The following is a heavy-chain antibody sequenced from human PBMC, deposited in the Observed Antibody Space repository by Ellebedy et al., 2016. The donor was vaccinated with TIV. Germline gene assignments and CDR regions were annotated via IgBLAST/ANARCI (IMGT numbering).Heavy chain of an antibody. D-gene: IGHD5-24*01. CDR1: GFTFHDYA. V-gene: IGHV3-43*02. CDR2: ISKDGGGT. CDR3: AKDYRVEMATIRPPYFDS. Sequence: GESLKISCTASGFTFHDYALHWVRQLPGKGLEWVSLISKDGGGTYYADSAKGRFTISRDNSKNSLYLQMNSLRTEDTALYYCAKDYRVEMATIRPPYFDSWGQGTLVTVSS. J-gene: IGHJ4*02.